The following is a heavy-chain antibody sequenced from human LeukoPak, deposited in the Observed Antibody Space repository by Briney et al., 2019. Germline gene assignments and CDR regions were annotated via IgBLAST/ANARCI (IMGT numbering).Heavy chain of an antibody. CDR1: GFTFSSYN. J-gene: IGHJ4*02. V-gene: IGHV3-21*01. CDR2: ISSSNDDI. Sequence: GGSLRLSCAASGFTFSSYNMNWVRQSPGRGLEWVSSISSSNDDIYYADSVKGRFTISRDNAKDSLYLQMDSLRAEDTALYYCARVTVPSATAFDYWGRGTLVTVSS. CDR3: ARVTVPSATAFDY. D-gene: IGHD2-2*01.